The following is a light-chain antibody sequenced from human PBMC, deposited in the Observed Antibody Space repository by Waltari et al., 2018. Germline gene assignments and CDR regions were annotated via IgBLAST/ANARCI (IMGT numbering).Light chain of an antibody. CDR2: KVS. CDR1: QSLVFDDGNTY. J-gene: IGKJ1*01. CDR3: MQGTHWPRT. V-gene: IGKV2-30*01. Sequence: DVVMTQSPLSLPVTLGQPASISCTSSQSLVFDDGNTYLNWFQQRPGQSPRRLIFKVSVRDFGAPDRFRCSGSGTDFTLQISRVEAEDVGVYYCMQGTHWPRTLGQGTKVEIK.